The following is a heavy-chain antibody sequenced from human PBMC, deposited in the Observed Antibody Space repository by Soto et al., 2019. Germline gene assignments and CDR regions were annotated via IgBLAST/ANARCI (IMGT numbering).Heavy chain of an antibody. V-gene: IGHV1-69*02. D-gene: IGHD6-13*01. CDR2: IIPILGIA. CDR1: GGTFSSYT. J-gene: IGHJ4*02. CDR3: ARGWAAAGREVDY. Sequence: QVQLVQSGAEVKKPGSSVKVSCKASGGTFSSYTISWVRQAPGQGLEWMGRIIPILGIANYAQKFQGRVTITADKSTSTAYMELSSLRSEDTAVYYCARGWAAAGREVDYWGQGTLVTVSS.